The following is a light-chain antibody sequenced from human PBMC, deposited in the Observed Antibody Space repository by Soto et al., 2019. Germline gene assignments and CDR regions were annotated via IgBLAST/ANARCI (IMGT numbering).Light chain of an antibody. CDR3: QQTNSFTLT. Sequence: DIHMTQSPSTLSASVGNIFTITCRASQSLSGWLAWYQQKPGKAPKLLIFVASNLRSGVPSRFSGSGYGTDLTITISSMKHEDFETYYCQQTNSFTLTFGGGTKVDIK. CDR1: QSLSGW. J-gene: IGKJ4*01. V-gene: IGKV1-12*01. CDR2: VAS.